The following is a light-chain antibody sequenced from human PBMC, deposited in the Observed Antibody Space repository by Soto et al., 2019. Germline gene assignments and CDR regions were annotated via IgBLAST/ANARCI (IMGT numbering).Light chain of an antibody. CDR1: QTVRNNY. Sequence: EFVLTQSPGTLSLSPGERATLSCRASQTVRNNYLAWYQQKPGQAHRLXIYDASSRATGIQDRFSGSGSGTDFTLTITRLEPEDFAVFYCKQYGTSEIIFGQGTRLEIK. CDR3: KQYGTSEII. CDR2: DAS. V-gene: IGKV3-20*01. J-gene: IGKJ5*01.